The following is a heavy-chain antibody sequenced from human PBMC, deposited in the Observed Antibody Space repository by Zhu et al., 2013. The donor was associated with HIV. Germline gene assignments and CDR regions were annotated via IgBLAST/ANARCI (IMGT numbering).Heavy chain of an antibody. D-gene: IGHD6-13*01. CDR3: AREQQLALYSWYYGLDV. CDR1: GGTFSNYA. J-gene: IGHJ6*01. CDR2: ISPIFGTT. V-gene: IGHV1-69*06. Sequence: QVQLVQSGAEVKKPGSSVRVSCKASGGTFSNYAVSWVRQAPGQGLEWMGGISPIFGTTDYAQKFQGRVTITADRSTSTAYLELRSLRSDDTAVYYCAREQQLALYSWYYGLDVWGQGTTVIVSS.